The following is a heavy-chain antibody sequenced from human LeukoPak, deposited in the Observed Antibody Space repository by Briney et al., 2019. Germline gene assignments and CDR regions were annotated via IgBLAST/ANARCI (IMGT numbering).Heavy chain of an antibody. J-gene: IGHJ4*02. CDR1: GFTFSSHA. CDR2: ISGSGDAT. Sequence: PGGSLRLSCAASGFTFSSHAMHWVRQAPGKGLEWVATISGSGDATYYADSVKGRFTISRDNSKSTLYLRMISLRAEDTAVYYCAKTRPQERTLLRGFDYWGQGTLVTVSS. D-gene: IGHD1-1*01. V-gene: IGHV3-23*01. CDR3: AKTRPQERTLLRGFDY.